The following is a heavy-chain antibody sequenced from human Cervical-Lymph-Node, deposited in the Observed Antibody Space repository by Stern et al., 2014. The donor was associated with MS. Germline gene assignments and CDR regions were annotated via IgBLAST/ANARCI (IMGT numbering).Heavy chain of an antibody. CDR3: QAFPAY. Sequence: LLESGAEVKKPGASVKVSCRSSGYSFTDYYFHWVRQAPGQGLEWMGCINPSIGVTHYAQQFQGRVTMTRGSSMNTAYMEMSRLRSDDTAVYYCQAFPAYWGQGTLITVSS. CDR1: GYSFTDYY. J-gene: IGHJ4*02. V-gene: IGHV1-2*02. CDR2: INPSIGVT.